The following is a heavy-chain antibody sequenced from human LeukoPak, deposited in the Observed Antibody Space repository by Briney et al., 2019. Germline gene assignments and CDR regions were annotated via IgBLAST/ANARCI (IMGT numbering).Heavy chain of an antibody. Sequence: ASVKVSCKAFGYSLTNYYVHWVRQAPGQGLEWMGIINPSGGSTSYAQKFQGRVTMTRDMSTSTVYMELSSLRSEDTAVYYCARGLVQLERPPFDPWGQGTLVTVSS. J-gene: IGHJ5*02. CDR2: INPSGGST. V-gene: IGHV1-46*01. D-gene: IGHD1-1*01. CDR3: ARGLVQLERPPFDP. CDR1: GYSLTNYY.